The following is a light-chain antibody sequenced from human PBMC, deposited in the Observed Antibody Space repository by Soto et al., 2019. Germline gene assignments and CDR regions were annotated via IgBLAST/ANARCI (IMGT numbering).Light chain of an antibody. J-gene: IGKJ4*01. CDR3: QQRSGA. CDR1: QSISNS. V-gene: IGKV3-11*01. CDR2: GAS. Sequence: ELVLTQSPPTLSLSPGERATLSCRASQSISNSLAWYQQKPGQAPRLLISGASNRATGIPARFSGSGSGTDFTLTISSLEPEDFAVYYCQQRSGAFGGGTRWIS.